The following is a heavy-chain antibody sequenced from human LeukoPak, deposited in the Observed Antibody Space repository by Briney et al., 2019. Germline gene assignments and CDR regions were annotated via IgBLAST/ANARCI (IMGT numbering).Heavy chain of an antibody. V-gene: IGHV4-34*01. Sequence: PSETLSLTCAVYGVSFSGYCWSWVRQPPGKGLEWIGEIKHSGSTNYNPSLKSRVTISVDTSKNQFSLTLSSVTAADTAVYYCARRPRRYDILTGYYRGEIDYWGQGTLVTVSS. D-gene: IGHD3-9*01. J-gene: IGHJ4*02. CDR2: IKHSGST. CDR1: GVSFSGYC. CDR3: ARRPRRYDILTGYYRGEIDY.